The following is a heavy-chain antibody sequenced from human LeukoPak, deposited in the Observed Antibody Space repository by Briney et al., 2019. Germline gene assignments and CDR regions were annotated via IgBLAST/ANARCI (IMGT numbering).Heavy chain of an antibody. D-gene: IGHD3-9*01. CDR1: GVSIARYY. CDR3: ARYFDYIYGMDV. V-gene: IGHV4-59*01. CDR2: ISYTGST. J-gene: IGHJ6*02. Sequence: PSETLSLTCTISGVSIARYYWSWIRQSPGKGLEWIGYISYTGSTNYNPSLRSRVTVSVDPSKNQFSLNLTSVTDADTAIYYCARYFDYIYGMDVWGQGTTVTVSS.